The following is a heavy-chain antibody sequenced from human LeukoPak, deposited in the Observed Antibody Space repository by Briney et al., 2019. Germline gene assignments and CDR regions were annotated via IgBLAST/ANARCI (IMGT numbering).Heavy chain of an antibody. V-gene: IGHV3-74*01. CDR1: GFTFSSYW. CDR2: INSDGSST. J-gene: IGHJ4*02. D-gene: IGHD5-18*01. CDR3: ARGGGYSYGYFDY. Sequence: EGSLRLSCAASGFTFSSYWMHWVRQAPGKGLVWVSRINSDGSSTSYADSVKGRFTISRDNAKNTLYLQMNSLRAEDTAVYYCARGGGYSYGYFDYWGQGTLVTVSS.